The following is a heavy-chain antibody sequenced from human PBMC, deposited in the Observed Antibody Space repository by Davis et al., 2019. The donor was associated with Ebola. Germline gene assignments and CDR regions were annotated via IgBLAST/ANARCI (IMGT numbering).Heavy chain of an antibody. J-gene: IGHJ6*02. Sequence: PSETLSLTCTVSGGSISSYYWSWIRQPPGKGLEWIGYIYYSGSTNYNPSLKSRVTISVDTSKNQFSLKLSSVTAADTAVYYCARETYYYDSSGSYYGMDVWGQGTTVTVSS. V-gene: IGHV4-59*01. CDR3: ARETYYYDSSGSYYGMDV. CDR2: IYYSGST. D-gene: IGHD3-22*01. CDR1: GGSISSYY.